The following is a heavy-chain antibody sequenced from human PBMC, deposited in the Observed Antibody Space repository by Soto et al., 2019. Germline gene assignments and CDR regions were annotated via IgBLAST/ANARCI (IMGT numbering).Heavy chain of an antibody. CDR1: GGSFSSYA. CDR2: IIPIFGTA. V-gene: IGHV1-69*01. CDR3: ASDTAERGVIAS. D-gene: IGHD3-16*02. Sequence: QVQLVQSGAEVKKPGSSVKVSCKASGGSFSSYAISWVRQAPGQGLEWMGGIIPIFGTANYAQKFQGRVTLTADESTSTAYMELTSLTSEDTAVYYCASDTAERGVIASWGQGTLVTVSS. J-gene: IGHJ5*02.